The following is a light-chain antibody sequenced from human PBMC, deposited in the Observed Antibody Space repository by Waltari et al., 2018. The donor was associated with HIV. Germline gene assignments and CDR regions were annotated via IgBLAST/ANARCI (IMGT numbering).Light chain of an antibody. CDR2: EVT. V-gene: IGLV2-18*02. CDR1: SRDIGAYNR. Sequence: QSALTQPPSVSGSLGQSVTIPCTGTSRDIGAYNRLSWYQQSPGTAPKLRIYEVTHRPSGVPVRFSGSKSGNTASLTISGLQADDEADYYCSSYTTSSTWVFGGGTKLTVL. J-gene: IGLJ3*02. CDR3: SSYTTSSTWV.